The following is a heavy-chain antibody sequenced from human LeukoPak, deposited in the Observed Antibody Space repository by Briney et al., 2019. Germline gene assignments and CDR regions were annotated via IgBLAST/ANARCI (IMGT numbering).Heavy chain of an antibody. D-gene: IGHD4-17*01. J-gene: IGHJ4*02. CDR2: IGTSSSYI. CDR3: TRGSYGDYEY. Sequence: GGSLRLSCAASGFIFSTYSMNWVRQAPGKGLEWVSSIGTSSSYIYYGDSVKGRFTISRDNAQNSLYLQMNSLRAEDTAVYYCTRGSYGDYEYWGQGTLVTVSS. V-gene: IGHV3-21*01. CDR1: GFIFSTYS.